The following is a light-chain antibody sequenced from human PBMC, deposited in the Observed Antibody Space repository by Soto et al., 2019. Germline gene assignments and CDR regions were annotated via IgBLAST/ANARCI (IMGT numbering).Light chain of an antibody. CDR3: KQYDNWPGA. V-gene: IGKV3-15*01. J-gene: IGKJ1*01. CDR1: QSVSSN. CDR2: DAS. Sequence: QCAFTLSVSPRERSTLSRTPSQSVSSNLAWYQHKPGQARRLLIYDASTRVTGIPARFSGSGSGTELTLTVSSLQSEDFAVYYCKQYDNWPGAFGKGTKVDIK.